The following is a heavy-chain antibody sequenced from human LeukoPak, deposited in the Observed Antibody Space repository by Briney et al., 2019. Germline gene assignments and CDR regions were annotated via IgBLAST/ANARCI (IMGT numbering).Heavy chain of an antibody. CDR3: AKGGLGTAMVLYY. J-gene: IGHJ4*02. CDR2: ITGSGDST. CDR1: GFTFSTYG. D-gene: IGHD5-18*01. V-gene: IGHV3-23*01. Sequence: GGSLRLSCAASGFTFSTYGKNWVRQAPGKGMEWVSGITGSGDSTYYADSVKGRFTISRDNSKNTLFLQLNSLRAEDTAVYYCAKGGLGTAMVLYYWGQGTLVTVSS.